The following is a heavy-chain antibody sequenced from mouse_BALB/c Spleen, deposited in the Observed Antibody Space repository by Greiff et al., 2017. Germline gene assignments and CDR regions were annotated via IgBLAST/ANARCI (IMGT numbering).Heavy chain of an antibody. CDR3: ARSGYDYDGATDY. CDR2: INPGSGGT. D-gene: IGHD2-4*01. J-gene: IGHJ2*01. Sequence: VKLQESGAELVRPGTSVKVSCKASGYAFTNYLIEWVKQRPGQGLEWIGVINPGSGGTNYNEKFKGKATLTADKSSSTAYMQLSSLTSDDSAVYFCARSGYDYDGATDYWGQGTTLTVSS. CDR1: GYAFTNYL. V-gene: IGHV1-54*01.